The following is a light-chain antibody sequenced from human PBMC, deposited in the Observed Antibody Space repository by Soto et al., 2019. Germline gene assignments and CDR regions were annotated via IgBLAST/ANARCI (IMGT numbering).Light chain of an antibody. J-gene: IGKJ3*01. CDR2: AAS. Sequence: GDRVPLTCRASQSISSYLNWYQQKPGKAPKLLIYAASSLQSGVPSRFSGSGSGTDFTLTISSLQPEDFATYYCQQSYSTPFTFGPGTKVDIK. CDR3: QQSYSTPFT. CDR1: QSISSY. V-gene: IGKV1-39*01.